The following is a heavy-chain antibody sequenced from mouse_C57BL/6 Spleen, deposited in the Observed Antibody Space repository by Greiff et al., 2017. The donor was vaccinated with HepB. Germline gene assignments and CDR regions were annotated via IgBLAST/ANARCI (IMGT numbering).Heavy chain of an antibody. CDR2: IRNKANGYTT. CDR3: ARSTAQATIAY. Sequence: EVKLEESGGGLVQPGGSLSLSCAASGFTFTDYYMSWVRQPPGKALEWLGFIRNKANGYTTEYSASVKGRFTISRDNSQSILYLQMNALRAEDSATYYCARSTAQATIAYWGQGTLVTVSA. V-gene: IGHV7-3*01. J-gene: IGHJ3*01. D-gene: IGHD3-2*02. CDR1: GFTFTDYY.